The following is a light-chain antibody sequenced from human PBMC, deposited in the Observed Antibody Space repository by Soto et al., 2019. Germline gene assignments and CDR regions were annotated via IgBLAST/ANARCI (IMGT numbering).Light chain of an antibody. Sequence: QSALTQPASVSGSPGHSIAISCTGTNSDVGGYNYVSWYQQHPGKAPKLMIYDVSNRPSGVSDRFSGSKSGNTASLTISGLQAEDEADYYCSSYTSSGSRVFGGGTKVTVL. CDR3: SSYTSSGSRV. J-gene: IGLJ2*01. CDR1: NSDVGGYNY. V-gene: IGLV2-14*01. CDR2: DVS.